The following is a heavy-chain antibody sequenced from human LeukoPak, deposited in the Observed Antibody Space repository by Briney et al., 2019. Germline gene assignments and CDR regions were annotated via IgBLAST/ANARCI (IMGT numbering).Heavy chain of an antibody. CDR2: IYYRGST. J-gene: IGHJ4*02. Sequence: SETLSLTCTVSGDSMTTTSHFWDWVRQPPGKGLEWIGSIYYRGSTYYNPSLKSRVTISVDTSKNQFSLKLSSVTAADTAVYYCARLVPERFFQLNPEGYYDYWGQGTLVTVSS. D-gene: IGHD3-3*01. CDR3: ARLVPERFFQLNPEGYYDY. CDR1: GDSMTTTSHF. V-gene: IGHV4-39*07.